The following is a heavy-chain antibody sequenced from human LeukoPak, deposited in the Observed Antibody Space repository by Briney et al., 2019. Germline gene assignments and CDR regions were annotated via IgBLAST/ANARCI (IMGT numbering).Heavy chain of an antibody. V-gene: IGHV3-30*18. CDR3: VKLPNDYGDYYDY. J-gene: IGHJ4*02. CDR2: ISYDGSNK. CDR1: GFTFSSYG. D-gene: IGHD4-17*01. Sequence: GGSLRLSCAASGFTFSSYGMHWVRQAPGKGLEWVAVISYDGSNKYYADSVKGRFTISRDNSKNTLYLQMNSLRAEDTAVYYCVKLPNDYGDYYDYWGQGTLVTVSS.